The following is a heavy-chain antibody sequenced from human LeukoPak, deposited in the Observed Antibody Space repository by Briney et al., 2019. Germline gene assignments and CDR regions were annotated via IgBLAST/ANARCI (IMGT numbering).Heavy chain of an antibody. CDR2: IWYDGTNE. CDR3: AKYLAEMATIMVAFDI. J-gene: IGHJ3*02. CDR1: GFTFSSYG. D-gene: IGHD5-24*01. Sequence: GGSLRLSCAASGFTFSSYGMHWVRQAPGKGLEWVAVIWYDGTNEYYADSVKGRFTISRDNSKNTLYLQMNSLRAEDTAVYYCAKYLAEMATIMVAFDIWGQGTMVTVSS. V-gene: IGHV3-33*06.